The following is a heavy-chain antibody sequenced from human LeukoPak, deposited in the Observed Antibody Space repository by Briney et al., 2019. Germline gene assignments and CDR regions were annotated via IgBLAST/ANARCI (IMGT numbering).Heavy chain of an antibody. D-gene: IGHD6-6*01. V-gene: IGHV1-18*01. J-gene: IGHJ4*02. CDR3: ARGPLSGIAARPADY. CDR2: ISAYNGNT. Sequence: ASVKVSFKASGYTFTSYGISWVRQAPGQGLEWMGWISAYNGNTNYAQKLQGRVTMTTDTSTSTAYMELRSLRSDDTTVYYCARGPLSGIAARPADYWGQGTLVTVSS. CDR1: GYTFTSYG.